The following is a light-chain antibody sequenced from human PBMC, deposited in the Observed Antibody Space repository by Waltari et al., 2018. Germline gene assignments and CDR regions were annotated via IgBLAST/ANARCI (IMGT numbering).Light chain of an antibody. Sequence: DVVMTQSPLSLSVTLGQPASISCRSSQSPVSSDGNTYLNWFQQRPGQSQRRLIYKVSNRDSGVPDRFSGSGSGTDFTLRISRVEAEDVGVYYCMQGIHRPWTFGQGTKVEIK. J-gene: IGKJ1*01. CDR1: QSPVSSDGNTY. CDR2: KVS. V-gene: IGKV2-30*01. CDR3: MQGIHRPWT.